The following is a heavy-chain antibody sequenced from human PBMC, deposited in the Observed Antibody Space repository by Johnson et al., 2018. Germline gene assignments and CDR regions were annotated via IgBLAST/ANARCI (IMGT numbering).Heavy chain of an antibody. Sequence: EVQLLEAGGGLVQPGGSLGLSCAASGFIFSSYWMSWVRQAPGKGLEWVANIKPDGSEKHYVDSVQGRFTISRDSAKNSLYLRMSSLCAEDTAVDYCARDASKLEPIYAFDIWGQGTMVTVSS. CDR3: ARDASKLEPIYAFDI. J-gene: IGHJ3*02. CDR2: IKPDGSEK. CDR1: GFIFSSYW. V-gene: IGHV3-7*01. D-gene: IGHD1-1*01.